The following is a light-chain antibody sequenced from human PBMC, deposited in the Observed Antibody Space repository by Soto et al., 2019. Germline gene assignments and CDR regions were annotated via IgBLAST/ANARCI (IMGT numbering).Light chain of an antibody. CDR1: ISDVGGYNY. J-gene: IGLJ3*02. V-gene: IGLV2-14*01. CDR2: EVN. CDR3: SSFTGSSTQV. Sequence: QSALTQPASVSGSPGQSIAISCTGTISDVGGYNYVSWYQQHPGKAPKLIIYEVNNRPSGVSNRFSGSKSANTASLTISGLQADDEADYYCSSFTGSSTQVFGGGTKVTVL.